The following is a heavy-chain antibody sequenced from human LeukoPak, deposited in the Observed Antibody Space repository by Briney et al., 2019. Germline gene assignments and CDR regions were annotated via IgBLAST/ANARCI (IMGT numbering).Heavy chain of an antibody. Sequence: PSETLSLTCAVYGGSFSCYYWSWIRQPPGKGLEWTGEINHSGSTNSNPSLKSRVTISIDTSKNQFSLNLSSVTAADTAVYYCARGPDCSGGSCTDRPFDYWDQGTLVTVSS. CDR2: INHSGST. D-gene: IGHD2-15*01. CDR3: ARGPDCSGGSCTDRPFDY. J-gene: IGHJ4*02. CDR1: GGSFSCYY. V-gene: IGHV4-34*01.